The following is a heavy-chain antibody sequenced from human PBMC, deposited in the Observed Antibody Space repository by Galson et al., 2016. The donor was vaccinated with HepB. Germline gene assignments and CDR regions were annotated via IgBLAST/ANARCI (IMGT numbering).Heavy chain of an antibody. J-gene: IGHJ3*02. Sequence: QVQLQESGPGLVKPSQTLSLTCTVSGGSISSGSYYWSWIRQSAGKGLEWIGRIHTSGSTNYNPSLKSRVTISVDTSKNLFSLNLTSVTAADTAVYYCARRGAVKVRGFDIWGQGTMVTVSS. CDR2: IHTSGST. D-gene: IGHD6-19*01. CDR1: GGSISSGSYY. CDR3: ARRGAVKVRGFDI. V-gene: IGHV4-61*02.